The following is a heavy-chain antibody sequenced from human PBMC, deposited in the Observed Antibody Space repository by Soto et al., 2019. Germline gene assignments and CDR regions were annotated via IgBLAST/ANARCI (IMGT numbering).Heavy chain of an antibody. V-gene: IGHV4-39*01. J-gene: IGHJ5*02. CDR1: SGSISSSSYY. D-gene: IGHD3-10*02. Sequence: SETLSLTCTVSSGSISSSSYYWGWIRQPPGKGLEWIGSIYYSGDTYHNPSLKSRVTMSVDTSMNQFALRLASVTAADTAVYYCARHVRPSTTPRRDWFDPWGQGTLVTVSS. CDR2: IYYSGDT. CDR3: ARHVRPSTTPRRDWFDP.